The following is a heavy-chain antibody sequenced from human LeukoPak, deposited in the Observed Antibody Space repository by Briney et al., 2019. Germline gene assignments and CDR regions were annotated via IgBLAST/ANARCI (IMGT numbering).Heavy chain of an antibody. CDR1: GFTFSSYG. Sequence: GSLRLSCAASGFTFSSYGMHWVRQAPGKGLEWVAVIWYDGSNKYYADSVKGRFTISRDNSKNTLYLQMNSLRAEDTAVYYCASVPSLYCSSTSCNFDYWGQGTLVTVSS. CDR3: ASVPSLYCSSTSCNFDY. CDR2: IWYDGSNK. D-gene: IGHD2-2*01. V-gene: IGHV3-33*01. J-gene: IGHJ4*02.